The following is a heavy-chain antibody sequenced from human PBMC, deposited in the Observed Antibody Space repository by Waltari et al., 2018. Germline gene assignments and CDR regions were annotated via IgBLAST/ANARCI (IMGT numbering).Heavy chain of an antibody. CDR2: IEQAGSEK. V-gene: IGHV3-7*01. J-gene: IGHJ4*02. CDR3: ARGLSRGSSWFSNNISFDY. CDR1: GFIFSSYW. D-gene: IGHD6-13*01. Sequence: EVQLVESGGGLVQPGGSLRLSCAASGFIFSSYWMSWVRQAPGKGLEWVANIEQAGSEKYYVDSVKGRFIISRDNAKNSLYLQMNSLRAEDTAVYYCARGLSRGSSWFSNNISFDYWGQGTLVTVSS.